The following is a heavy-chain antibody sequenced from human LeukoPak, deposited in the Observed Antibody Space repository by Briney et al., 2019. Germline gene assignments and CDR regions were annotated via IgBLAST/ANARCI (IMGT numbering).Heavy chain of an antibody. Sequence: PSETLSLTCAVYGGSFSGYYWSWIRQPPGKGLEWIGEINHSGSTNYNPSLKSRVTISVDTSKNQFSLKLSSVTAADTAVYYCARVLLVGDNWSFGYYYYYMDVWGKGTTVTVSS. J-gene: IGHJ6*03. V-gene: IGHV4-34*01. D-gene: IGHD1-20*01. CDR3: ARVLLVGDNWSFGYYYYYMDV. CDR2: INHSGST. CDR1: GGSFSGYY.